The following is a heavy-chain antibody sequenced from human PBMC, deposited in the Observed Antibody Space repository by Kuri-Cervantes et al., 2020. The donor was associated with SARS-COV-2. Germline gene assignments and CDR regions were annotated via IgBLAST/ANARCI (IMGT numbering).Heavy chain of an antibody. CDR3: ARGSYYYDSSRGDDY. J-gene: IGHJ4*02. CDR2: IWYDGSNK. CDR1: GFTFSSYG. V-gene: IGHV3-33*01. Sequence: LSLTCAASGFTFSSYGMHWVRQAPGKGLEWVAVIWYDGSNKYYADSVKGRFTISRDNSKNTLYLQMNSLRAEDTAVYYCARGSYYYDSSRGDDYWGQGTLVVASS. D-gene: IGHD3-22*01.